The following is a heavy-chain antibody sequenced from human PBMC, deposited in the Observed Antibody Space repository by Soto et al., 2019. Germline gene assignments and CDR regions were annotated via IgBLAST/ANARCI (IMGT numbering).Heavy chain of an antibody. J-gene: IGHJ4*02. V-gene: IGHV1-3*01. Sequence: QVHLVQSGAEVKTPGASVTISCKASGYTFSDYGIHWIRQAPGQRPEWLGWILCLNDRKEYSQKFQGRISITTDTSASTAYMGLSRLRSEDTAVYYCARGRRTCTEKTCYTDVDFWGQGSLVSVSS. CDR3: ARGRRTCTEKTCYTDVDF. CDR1: GYTFSDYG. D-gene: IGHD2-2*02. CDR2: ILCLNDRK.